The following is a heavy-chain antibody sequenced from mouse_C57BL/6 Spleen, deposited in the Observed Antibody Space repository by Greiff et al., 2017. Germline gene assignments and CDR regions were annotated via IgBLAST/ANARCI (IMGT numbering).Heavy chain of an antibody. J-gene: IGHJ4*01. D-gene: IGHD1-1*01. CDR3: ARTYYGSSYAMDY. V-gene: IGHV1-55*01. CDR2: IYPGSGST. Sequence: QVQLKESGAELVKPGASVKMSCKASGYTFTSYWITWVKQRPGQGLEWIGDIYPGSGSTNYNEKFKSKATLTVDTSSSTAYMQLSSLTSEDSAVYYCARTYYGSSYAMDYWGQGTSVTVSS. CDR1: GYTFTSYW.